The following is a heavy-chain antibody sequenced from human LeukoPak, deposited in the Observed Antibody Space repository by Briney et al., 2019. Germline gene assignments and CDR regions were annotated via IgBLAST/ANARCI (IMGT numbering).Heavy chain of an antibody. V-gene: IGHV3-48*03. CDR1: GFTFSSYE. CDR2: INSGGDTL. CDR3: ARGARSVRGVIPYFDY. J-gene: IGHJ4*02. D-gene: IGHD3-10*01. Sequence: SGGSLRLSCAASGFTFSSYEMNWVRQAPGKGLEWISYINSGGDTLYYADSVKGRITVSRDNAKNSLGLQMNSLGAEDTAVYYCARGARSVRGVIPYFDYWGQGTLVTVSS.